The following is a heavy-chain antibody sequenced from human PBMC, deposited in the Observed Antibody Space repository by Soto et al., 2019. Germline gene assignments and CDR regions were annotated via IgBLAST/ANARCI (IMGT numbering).Heavy chain of an antibody. CDR2: INPSGGTT. D-gene: IGHD6-19*01. J-gene: IGHJ3*02. V-gene: IGHV1-46*03. CDR3: AREGIAVARFGFDM. Sequence: QVQLVQSGAEVQKPGASVKVSCKASGYTITRDYIHWVRQAPGQGLEWMGRINPSGGTTRYAENFEGRITMTRDTSTSTVYMELSSLRSEDTAVYYCAREGIAVARFGFDMWGQGTTVIVSS. CDR1: GYTITRDY.